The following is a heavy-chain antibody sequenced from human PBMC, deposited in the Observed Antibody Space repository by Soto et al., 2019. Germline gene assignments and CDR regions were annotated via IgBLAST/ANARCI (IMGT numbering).Heavy chain of an antibody. Sequence: GGSLRLSCAASGFTFSSYSMNWVRQAPGKGLEWVSYISSSSSTIYYADSVKGRFTISRDNAKNSLYLQMNSLRDEDTAVYYCARARPDGSYFRPDYWGQGTLVTVSS. V-gene: IGHV3-48*02. D-gene: IGHD1-26*01. J-gene: IGHJ4*02. CDR3: ARARPDGSYFRPDY. CDR2: ISSSSSTI. CDR1: GFTFSSYS.